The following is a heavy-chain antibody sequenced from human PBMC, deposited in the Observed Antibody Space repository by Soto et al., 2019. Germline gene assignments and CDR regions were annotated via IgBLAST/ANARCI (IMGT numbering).Heavy chain of an antibody. CDR3: ARVYPYDSGSP. D-gene: IGHD3-10*01. Sequence: GGSLRLSCAASGFTFSSYAMHWVRQAPGKGLEWVAVISYDGSNKYYADSVKGRFTISRDNSKNTLYLQMNSLRAEDTAVYYCARVYPYDSGSPWGQGTLVTVS. J-gene: IGHJ5*02. CDR1: GFTFSSYA. V-gene: IGHV3-30-3*01. CDR2: ISYDGSNK.